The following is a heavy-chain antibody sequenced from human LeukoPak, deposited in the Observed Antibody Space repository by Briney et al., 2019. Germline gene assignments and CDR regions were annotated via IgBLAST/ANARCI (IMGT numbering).Heavy chain of an antibody. CDR3: ARDDYVWGSYRYGTFDY. D-gene: IGHD3-16*02. CDR1: GGSISSYY. Sequence: SETLSLTCTVSGGSISSYYWSWVRQPPGKGLEWIGYIYYSGSTNYNPSLKSRVTISVDTSKNQFSLKLSSVTAADTAVYYCARDDYVWGSYRYGTFDYWGQGTLVTVSS. V-gene: IGHV4-59*01. CDR2: IYYSGST. J-gene: IGHJ4*02.